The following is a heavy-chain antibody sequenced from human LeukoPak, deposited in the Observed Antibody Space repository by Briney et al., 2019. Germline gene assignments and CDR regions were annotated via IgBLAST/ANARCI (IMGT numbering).Heavy chain of an antibody. J-gene: IGHJ4*02. Sequence: GGSQRLSCAASGLTFSSYWMSWVRQAPGKGLEWVANIKQDGSEKYYVDSVKGRFTISRDNAKNSLYLQMNSLRAEDTALYYCASGRQLGYWGQGTLVTVSS. D-gene: IGHD3-16*01. CDR3: ASGRQLGY. CDR2: IKQDGSEK. V-gene: IGHV3-7*01. CDR1: GLTFSSYW.